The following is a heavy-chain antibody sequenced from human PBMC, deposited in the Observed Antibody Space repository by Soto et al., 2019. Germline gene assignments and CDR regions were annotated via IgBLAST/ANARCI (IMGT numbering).Heavy chain of an antibody. Sequence: QVELVESGGGVVQPGRSLRLSCAASGFIFRNFGRHWVRQAPGKGLEWVAVIWFDGSHDYYAESVKGRFTVSRDNSRDTLYLQMNSLRAEDMSVYYCVKNHNYSDTSGHYFGDGGVADWGQGTLVTVSS. V-gene: IGHV3-33*06. CDR3: VKNHNYSDTSGHYFGDGGVAD. CDR2: IWFDGSHD. CDR1: GFIFRNFG. J-gene: IGHJ4*02. D-gene: IGHD3-22*01.